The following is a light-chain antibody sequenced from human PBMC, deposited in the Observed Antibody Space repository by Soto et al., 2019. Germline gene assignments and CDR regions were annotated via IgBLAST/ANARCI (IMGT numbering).Light chain of an antibody. CDR1: QSVRNNY. J-gene: IGKJ4*01. CDR2: GAS. CDR3: QPYNNWPLT. Sequence: EIVLTQSPGTLSLSPGERATLSCRASQSVRNNYLAWYQQKPGQAPRLLIYGASSRATGIPDRFTGSGSGTDFTLTISRLEPEDFAVYYCQPYNNWPLTFGGGTKVEIK. V-gene: IGKV3-20*01.